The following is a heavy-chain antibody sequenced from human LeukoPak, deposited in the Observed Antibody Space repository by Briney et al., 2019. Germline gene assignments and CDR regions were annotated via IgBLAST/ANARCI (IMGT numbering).Heavy chain of an antibody. J-gene: IGHJ4*02. V-gene: IGHV4-4*07. D-gene: IGHD1-7*01. CDR1: GGSSSSYY. CDR2: IYSSGTT. CDR3: ARGLGTINFNY. Sequence: SETLSLTCTVSGGSSSSYYWSWIRQPAGKGLEWIGRIYSSGTTNYNPSLKSRVTMSVDTSKYQISLKLSSVTAADTAVYYCARGLGTINFNYWGQGTLATVSS.